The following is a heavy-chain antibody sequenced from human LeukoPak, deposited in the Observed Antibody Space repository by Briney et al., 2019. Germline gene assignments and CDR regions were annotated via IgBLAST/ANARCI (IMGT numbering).Heavy chain of an antibody. Sequence: SETLSLTCSVSGGSISSDSYYWAWIRQPPGKGLEWIASIYYSGSTYYNPSLKSRVTISVDTSRNQFSLKLNSVTAADTAVYYCASLAVAGLSEGYWGQGTLVIVSS. V-gene: IGHV4-39*01. J-gene: IGHJ4*02. CDR3: ASLAVAGLSEGY. CDR2: IYYSGST. D-gene: IGHD6-19*01. CDR1: GGSISSDSYY.